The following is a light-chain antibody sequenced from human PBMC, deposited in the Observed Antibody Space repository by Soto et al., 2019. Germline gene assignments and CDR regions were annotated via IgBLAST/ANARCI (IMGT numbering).Light chain of an antibody. J-gene: IGLJ1*01. CDR2: DVT. Sequence: QSALTQPASVSGSPGQSITISCTGTSSDVGGFNYVSWYQQHPGKAPKHMIYDVTTRPSGVSYRFSCSKSGNTASLTISGLHAEDEADYYCNSYTSSSTYVFGTGTKVTVL. CDR1: SSDVGGFNY. CDR3: NSYTSSSTYV. V-gene: IGLV2-14*03.